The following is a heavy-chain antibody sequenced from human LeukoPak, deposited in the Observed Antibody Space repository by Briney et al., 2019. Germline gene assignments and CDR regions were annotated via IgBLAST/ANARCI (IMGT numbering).Heavy chain of an antibody. CDR3: ARVGDGLNDAFDI. Sequence: ASVKVSCKASGYTFTGYYMNSVRQAPGQGLEWMGRINPNSGGTNYAQEFQGRVTMTRDTSISTAYMELSRLRSDYTAVYYCARVGDGLNDAFDIWGQGTMVTVSS. CDR2: INPNSGGT. J-gene: IGHJ3*02. CDR1: GYTFTGYY. V-gene: IGHV1-2*06. D-gene: IGHD5-24*01.